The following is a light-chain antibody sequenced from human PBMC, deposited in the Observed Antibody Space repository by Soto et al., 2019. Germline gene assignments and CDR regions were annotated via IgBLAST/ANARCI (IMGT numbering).Light chain of an antibody. J-gene: IGKJ1*01. CDR2: KAS. CDR1: QSISIW. CDR3: QQYDSFSRT. Sequence: DIQTTQSPSTLSASVGDRVTITCRASQSISIWLAWYQQKPGKAPKLLIYKASSLESGVPSRFSGSGSGTEFTLTISSLQPDDFATYYCQQYDSFSRTFGPGTKVEIK. V-gene: IGKV1-5*03.